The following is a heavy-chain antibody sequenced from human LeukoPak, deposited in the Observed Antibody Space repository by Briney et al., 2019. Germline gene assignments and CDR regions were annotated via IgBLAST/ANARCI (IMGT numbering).Heavy chain of an antibody. V-gene: IGHV4-34*01. CDR2: INHSGST. Sequence: SETLSLTCAVYGGTFSGYYWRWIRQPPGKGLEWIGEINHSGSTNYNPSLKSRVTISVDTSKNQFSLKLSSVTAADTAVYYCARGVGYYSSGSFSFQFDYWGQGTLVTVSS. J-gene: IGHJ4*02. CDR1: GGTFSGYY. CDR3: ARGVGYYSSGSFSFQFDY. D-gene: IGHD3-10*01.